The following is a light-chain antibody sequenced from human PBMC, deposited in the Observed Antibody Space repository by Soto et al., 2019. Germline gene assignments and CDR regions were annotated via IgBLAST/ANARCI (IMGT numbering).Light chain of an antibody. V-gene: IGKV3-11*01. CDR1: QSVSGY. CDR2: DAS. CDR3: QQRSNWVFT. J-gene: IGKJ3*01. Sequence: EIVLTQSPATLSLSPGNRATLSCRASQSVSGYLAWYQQKPGQAPRLLIYDASNRATGIPARFSGSGSGTDFTLTITSLEPEDFAVYYCQQRSNWVFTFGPGTKVDIK.